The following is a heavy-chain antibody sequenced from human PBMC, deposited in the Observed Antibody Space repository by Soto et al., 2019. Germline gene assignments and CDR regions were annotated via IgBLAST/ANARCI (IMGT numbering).Heavy chain of an antibody. D-gene: IGHD3-9*01. CDR1: GFIFTSSA. CDR2: IVAYNGNT. V-gene: IGHV1-18*01. Sequence: ASVKVSCKTSGFIFTSSAVQWVRQARGQRLEWMGRIVAYNGNTNYAQKLQGRVTMTTDTSTSTAYMELRSLRSDDTAVYYCARDRPFSYYDILTGYLLYYYYGMDVWGQGTTVTVSS. J-gene: IGHJ6*02. CDR3: ARDRPFSYYDILTGYLLYYYYGMDV.